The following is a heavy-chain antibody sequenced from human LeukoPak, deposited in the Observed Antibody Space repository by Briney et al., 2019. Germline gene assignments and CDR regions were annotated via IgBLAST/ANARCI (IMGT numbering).Heavy chain of an antibody. J-gene: IGHJ4*02. D-gene: IGHD2-8*01. CDR1: GGSFISYY. CDR3: ARLFTKSQFDY. Sequence: TTSETLSLTCSVSGGSFISYYWSWIRQPPGKGLEWIGYIYTSGNTNYNPSLKSRVTISVDTSKNQFSLKLSSVTAADTAVYYCARLFTKSQFDYWGQGTLVTVSS. CDR2: IYTSGNT. V-gene: IGHV4-4*09.